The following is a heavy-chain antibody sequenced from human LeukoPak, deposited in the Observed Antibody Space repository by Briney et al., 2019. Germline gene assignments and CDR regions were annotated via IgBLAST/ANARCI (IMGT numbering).Heavy chain of an antibody. CDR2: TYSDESDN. CDR3: VMEGYYPGYFDH. Sequence: ESPKISCKSSGYTFRSSWLGLVRLMPGKGLKWMVITYSDESDNKYGPSLQGQVYISVDKLISISYLPWSRFKPSDTAIYYCVMEGYYPGYFDHCGQETLVTVSS. J-gene: IGHJ4*02. V-gene: IGHV5-51*04. CDR1: GYTFRSSW. D-gene: IGHD3-3*01.